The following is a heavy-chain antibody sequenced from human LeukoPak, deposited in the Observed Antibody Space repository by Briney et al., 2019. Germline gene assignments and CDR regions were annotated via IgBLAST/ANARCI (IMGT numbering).Heavy chain of an antibody. Sequence: GGSLRLSCAASGFSFSTYAMSWVRQAPGKGLERVSVISGSGGSTYYADSVKGRFTISRDNSKNTLCLQVNSLRAEDTAVYYCAKSGADGSGSYNNPFDNWGQGTLVTVSS. J-gene: IGHJ4*02. V-gene: IGHV3-23*01. CDR1: GFSFSTYA. CDR2: ISGSGGST. D-gene: IGHD3-10*01. CDR3: AKSGADGSGSYNNPFDN.